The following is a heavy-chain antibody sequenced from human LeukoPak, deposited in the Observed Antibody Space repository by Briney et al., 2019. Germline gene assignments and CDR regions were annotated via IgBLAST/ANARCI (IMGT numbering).Heavy chain of an antibody. CDR3: ARGLRQGSAWSWGPKEKSYQYMDV. CDR1: GGSFSSHY. J-gene: IGHJ6*04. CDR2: INPCGST. D-gene: IGHD6-19*01. V-gene: IGHV4-34*01. Sequence: PSEALSLTCGVSGGSFSSHYWTWIRQPPGKGLEWIGEINPCGSTNYNPSLESRVTVSADTSRNQLSLSLTSVTAADSAVYFCARGLRQGSAWSWGPKEKSYQYMDVWGTGTTVIVSS.